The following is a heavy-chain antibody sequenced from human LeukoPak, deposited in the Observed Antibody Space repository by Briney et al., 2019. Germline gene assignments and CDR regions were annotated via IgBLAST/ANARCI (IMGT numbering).Heavy chain of an antibody. V-gene: IGHV1-18*01. CDR1: GYTFTSYG. J-gene: IGHJ3*02. CDR2: ISAYNGNT. CDR3: AKSYYDILTGYSQESAFDI. Sequence: GASVKVSCKASGYTFTSYGISWVRQAPGQGLEWMGWISAYNGNTNYAQKLQGRVTMTTDTSTSTAYMELRSPRSDDTAVYYCAKSYYDILTGYSQESAFDIWGQGTMVTVSP. D-gene: IGHD3-9*01.